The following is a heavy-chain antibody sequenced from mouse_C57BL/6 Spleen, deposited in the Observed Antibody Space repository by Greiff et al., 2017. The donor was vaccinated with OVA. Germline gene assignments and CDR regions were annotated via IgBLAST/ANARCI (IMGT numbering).Heavy chain of an antibody. J-gene: IGHJ2*01. D-gene: IGHD1-3*01. Sequence: QVQLQQSGPELVKPGASVKISCKASGYAFSSSWMNWVKQRPGKGLEWIGRIYPGDGDTNYNGKFKGKATLTADKSSSTAYMQLSSLTSEDSAVYFCARYMLRDYRGQNTTLTVSS. V-gene: IGHV1-82*01. CDR1: GYAFSSSW. CDR2: IYPGDGDT. CDR3: ARYMLRDY.